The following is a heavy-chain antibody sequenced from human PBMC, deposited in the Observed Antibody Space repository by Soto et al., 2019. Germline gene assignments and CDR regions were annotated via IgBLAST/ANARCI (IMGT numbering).Heavy chain of an antibody. Sequence: SLRLSCAASGFTADEYAMHWVRQAPGKGLEWVSGISWNSGTIGYVDSLKGRFTIARDNAKNSLYQQMNSLRTEDTALYYCAKDTSSGWYAGATGYSFDFWGQGTLVTVSS. CDR2: ISWNSGTI. D-gene: IGHD6-19*01. J-gene: IGHJ4*02. CDR1: GFTADEYA. V-gene: IGHV3-9*02. CDR3: AKDTSSGWYAGATGYSFDF.